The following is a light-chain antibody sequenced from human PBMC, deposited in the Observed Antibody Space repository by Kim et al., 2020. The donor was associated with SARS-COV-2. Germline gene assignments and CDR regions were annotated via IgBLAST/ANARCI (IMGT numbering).Light chain of an antibody. CDR2: GKN. J-gene: IGLJ1*01. Sequence: LGQTVRITCQGDSLRSYYASWYQQKPGQAPVLVIYGKNNRPSGIPDRFSGSSSKNTASLTITGAQAEDEADYYCNSRDSSGNHLEVFGTGTKVTVL. CDR1: SLRSYY. V-gene: IGLV3-19*01. CDR3: NSRDSSGNHLEV.